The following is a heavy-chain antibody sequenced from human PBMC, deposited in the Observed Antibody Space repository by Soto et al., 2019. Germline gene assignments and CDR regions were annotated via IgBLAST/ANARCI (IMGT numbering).Heavy chain of an antibody. CDR2: VYSTGPT. D-gene: IGHD3-3*01. V-gene: IGHV4-61*01. Sequence: SEALSVMCSVSGGSGSSGSYYWSCSRGRQGKGLEWFGYVYSTGPTTYPPSLKSRVAISVDTSKNPFPLQLSSVTAAPTAVYSSALSIYDFSRGYHYGLDVWGHGTTVTLSS. CDR1: GGSGSSGSYY. J-gene: IGHJ6*01. CDR3: ALSIYDFSRGYHYGLDV.